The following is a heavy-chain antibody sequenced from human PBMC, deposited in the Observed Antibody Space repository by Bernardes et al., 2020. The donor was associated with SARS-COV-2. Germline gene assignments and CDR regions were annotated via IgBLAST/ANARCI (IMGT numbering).Heavy chain of an antibody. Sequence: GGSLRLSCAASGLTFSNYAMSWVRQAPGKGLEWVSSISGSGDNTNYADSVKGRFTVSRDNSKNTLRLQMNSLTAEDTAVYFCAKETHTSSSSIAPYHFDYWGQGTLVTVSS. J-gene: IGHJ4*02. CDR2: ISGSGDNT. V-gene: IGHV3-23*01. CDR3: AKETHTSSSSIAPYHFDY. CDR1: GLTFSNYA. D-gene: IGHD6-6*01.